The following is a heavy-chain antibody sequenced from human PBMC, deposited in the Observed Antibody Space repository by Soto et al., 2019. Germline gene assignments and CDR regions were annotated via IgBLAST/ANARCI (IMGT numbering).Heavy chain of an antibody. Sequence: GESLKISCKGSGYSFTSYWISWVRQMPGKGLEWMGRIDPSDSYTNYSPSFQGHVTISADKSISTAYLQWSSLKASDTAMYYCARDRVTGTDRYYYYYGMDVWGQGTTVTVSS. CDR3: ARDRVTGTDRYYYYYGMDV. D-gene: IGHD1-20*01. CDR1: GYSFTSYW. V-gene: IGHV5-10-1*01. CDR2: IDPSDSYT. J-gene: IGHJ6*02.